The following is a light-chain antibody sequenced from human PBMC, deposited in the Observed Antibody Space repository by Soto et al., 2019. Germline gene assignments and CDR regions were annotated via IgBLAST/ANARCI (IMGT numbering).Light chain of an antibody. J-gene: IGKJ3*01. CDR3: QQYGSSPPFS. CDR2: GAS. CDR1: QSVANNF. Sequence: EIVLTPSPGTLSLSPGERATLSCRATQSVANNFFAWYPQKPGQAPTLLIYGASRRASGIPDRFSGSGSGTDFTLTIVRLEPEDFAVYYCQQYGSSPPFSVGPGTKVDIK. V-gene: IGKV3-20*01.